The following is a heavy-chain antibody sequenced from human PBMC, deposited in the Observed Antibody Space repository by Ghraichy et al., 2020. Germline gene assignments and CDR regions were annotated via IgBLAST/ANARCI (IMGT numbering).Heavy chain of an antibody. Sequence: SETLSLTCTVSGGSISSSSYYWGWIRQPPGKGLEWIGSIYYSGSTYYNPSLKSRVTISVDTSKNQFSLKLSSVTAADTAVYYCARHGIAVADGFDYWGQGTLVTVSS. V-gene: IGHV4-39*01. D-gene: IGHD6-19*01. CDR3: ARHGIAVADGFDY. J-gene: IGHJ4*02. CDR1: GGSISSSSYY. CDR2: IYYSGST.